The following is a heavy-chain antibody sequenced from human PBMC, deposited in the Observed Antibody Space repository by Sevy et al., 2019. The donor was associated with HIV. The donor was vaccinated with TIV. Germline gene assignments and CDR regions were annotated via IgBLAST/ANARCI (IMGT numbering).Heavy chain of an antibody. CDR1: GGSISSSSYY. Sequence: SETLSLTCTVSGGSISSSSYYWGWIRQPPGKGQEWIGSIYYSGSTYYNPSLKSRVTISVDTSKNQFSLKLSSVTAADTAVYYCARLHYDSSGYFPVGAFDIWGQGTMVTVS. J-gene: IGHJ3*02. CDR3: ARLHYDSSGYFPVGAFDI. D-gene: IGHD3-22*01. V-gene: IGHV4-39*01. CDR2: IYYSGST.